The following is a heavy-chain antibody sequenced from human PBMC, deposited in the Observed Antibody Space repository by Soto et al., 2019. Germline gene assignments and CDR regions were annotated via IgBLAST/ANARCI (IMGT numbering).Heavy chain of an antibody. CDR1: GGSISNYA. V-gene: IGHV1-69*12. J-gene: IGHJ4*02. CDR3: ARGWRDSSGYYYRY. D-gene: IGHD3-22*01. Sequence: QVQLVQSGAEVKKPGSSVKVSCKASGGSISNYAISWVRQAPGQGLEWMGGIIPMFGTANYGQKFQGRVTITADESTSTAHMELSSLTSEDTAVDYCARGWRDSSGYYYRYWGQGTLVTVSS. CDR2: IIPMFGTA.